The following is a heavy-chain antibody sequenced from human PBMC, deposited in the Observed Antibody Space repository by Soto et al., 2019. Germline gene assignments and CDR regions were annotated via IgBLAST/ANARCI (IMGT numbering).Heavy chain of an antibody. J-gene: IGHJ4*02. CDR2: VYYSGST. Sequence: QVQLQESGPGLVKPSETLSLTCTVSGGSISTYYWSWIRQSPGKGLEWIGYVYYSGSTDYNPSLTSRVTMSVTTSKNQFSLNLSSVTAADTAVYYCARHFRAVASFDYWGQGTLVTVSS. V-gene: IGHV4-59*08. CDR3: ARHFRAVASFDY. CDR1: GGSISTYY. D-gene: IGHD6-19*01.